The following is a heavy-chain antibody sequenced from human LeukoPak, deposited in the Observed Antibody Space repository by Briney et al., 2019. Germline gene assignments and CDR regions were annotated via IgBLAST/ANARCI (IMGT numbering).Heavy chain of an antibody. CDR1: GFTFSSNA. J-gene: IGHJ4*02. CDR2: LSGGGDST. CDR3: TKRPFSGYFDY. Sequence: GGSLRLSCEASGFTFSSNAMSWVRQAPGKGLEWVSALSGGGDSTYYADSVKGRSTISRDNSKNTLYLQMNSLRAEDTAVYYCTKRPFSGYFDYWGQGTLVTVSS. D-gene: IGHD6-25*01. V-gene: IGHV3-23*01.